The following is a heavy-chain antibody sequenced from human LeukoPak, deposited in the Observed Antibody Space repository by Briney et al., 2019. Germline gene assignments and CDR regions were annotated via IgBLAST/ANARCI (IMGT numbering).Heavy chain of an antibody. D-gene: IGHD5/OR15-5a*01. CDR3: ARGSGRVSMMESAYYYGMDV. Sequence: XVTVSCKASGGTFSIYAISWVRQAPGQGLEWMGGIIPIFGTANYAQKFQGRVTITADEYTSTAYMELRSLRSEDTAVYYCARGSGRVSMMESAYYYGMDVWGQGTTVTVSS. V-gene: IGHV1-69*13. J-gene: IGHJ6*02. CDR1: GGTFSIYA. CDR2: IIPIFGTA.